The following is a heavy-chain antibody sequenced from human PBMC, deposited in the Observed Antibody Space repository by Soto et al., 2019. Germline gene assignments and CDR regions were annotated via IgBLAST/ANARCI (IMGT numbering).Heavy chain of an antibody. J-gene: IGHJ6*02. CDR2: IIPIFGTA. CDR3: ARQAQNGVVIIMDYYYYYGMDV. V-gene: IGHV1-69*13. CDR1: GGTFSSYA. Sequence: SVKVSCKASGGTFSSYAISWVRQATGQGLEWMGGIIPIFGTANYAQKFQGRVTITADESTSTAYMELSSLRSEDTAVYYCARQAQNGVVIIMDYYYYYGMDVWG. D-gene: IGHD3-3*01.